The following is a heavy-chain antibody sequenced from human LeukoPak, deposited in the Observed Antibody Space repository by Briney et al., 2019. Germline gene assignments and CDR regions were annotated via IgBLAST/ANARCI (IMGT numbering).Heavy chain of an antibody. Sequence: PGWSLRLSCTASGFTFSSYEMNGVRQAPAKGLEWVSYISSSGSTIYYADPVKGRFTISRDNAKNSLYLQMNSLSAEDTAFYYCAAPYYDSSGLLDYWGQGTLVTVSS. D-gene: IGHD3-22*01. J-gene: IGHJ4*02. V-gene: IGHV3-48*03. CDR2: ISSSGSTI. CDR3: AAPYYDSSGLLDY. CDR1: GFTFSSYE.